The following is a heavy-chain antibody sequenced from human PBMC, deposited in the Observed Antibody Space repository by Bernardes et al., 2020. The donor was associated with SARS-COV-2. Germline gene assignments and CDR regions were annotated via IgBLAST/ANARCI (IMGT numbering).Heavy chain of an antibody. D-gene: IGHD3-3*01. J-gene: IGHJ6*02. Sequence: SETLSLTCTVSAGSISSMNYYWAWIRQPPGKGLEWIGSVYYTGSTHYNPSLKSRITMSADTSRNQFSLKMSSVTATDTAIYYCARQSYDLWGTYGMDVWGQGTTVTVSS. CDR2: VYYTGST. V-gene: IGHV4-39*01. CDR1: AGSISSMNYY. CDR3: ARQSYDLWGTYGMDV.